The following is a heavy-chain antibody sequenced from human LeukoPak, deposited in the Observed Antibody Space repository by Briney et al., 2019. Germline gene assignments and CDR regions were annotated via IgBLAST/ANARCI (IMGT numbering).Heavy chain of an antibody. Sequence: PGGSLRLSCAASGFTFSSYAMSWVRQAPGKGLEWVSGISGSGDSRYYADSVRGRFTISRDNSKNTLSLQMNSLRAEDTAVYYRAKTYYYDSSGYYYDYWGQGTLVTVSS. CDR1: GFTFSSYA. J-gene: IGHJ4*02. CDR3: AKTYYYDSSGYYYDY. CDR2: ISGSGDSR. V-gene: IGHV3-23*01. D-gene: IGHD3-22*01.